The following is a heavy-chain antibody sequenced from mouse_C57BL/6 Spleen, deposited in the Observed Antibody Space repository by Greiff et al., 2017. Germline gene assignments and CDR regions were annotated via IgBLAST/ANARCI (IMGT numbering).Heavy chain of an antibody. D-gene: IGHD2-1*01. Sequence: QVQLKQPGAELVKPGASVKMSCKASGYTFTSYWITWVKQRPGQGLEWIGDIYPGSGSTNYNEKFKSKATLTVATSSSTAYMQLSSLTSEDSAVYYCALYYGNYGRFAYWGQGTLVTVSA. CDR3: ALYYGNYGRFAY. CDR1: GYTFTSYW. J-gene: IGHJ3*01. CDR2: IYPGSGST. V-gene: IGHV1-55*01.